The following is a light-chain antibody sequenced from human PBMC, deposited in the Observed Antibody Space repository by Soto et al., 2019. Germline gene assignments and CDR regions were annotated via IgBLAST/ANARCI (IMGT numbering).Light chain of an antibody. CDR1: QSVSSSY. Sequence: EIVLTQSPGTLSLSPGERATLSCRASQSVSSSYLAWYQQKPGQAPRLLIYGASSRATGIPDRFSGSGSGTDFTLTISRLEPEDFAVYYCQQYGSSRATFGQGTRLEF. V-gene: IGKV3-20*01. CDR3: QQYGSSRAT. CDR2: GAS. J-gene: IGKJ5*01.